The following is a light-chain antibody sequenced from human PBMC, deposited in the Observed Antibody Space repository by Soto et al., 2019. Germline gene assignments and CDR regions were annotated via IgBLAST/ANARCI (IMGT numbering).Light chain of an antibody. J-gene: IGKJ4*01. Sequence: DIQMTQSPSTLSASVGDRVTITCRASQSFTSWLAWYQHKPGKAPKLLIYDALILESGVPSRFSGSGSGTEFTLNISSLPPADFEKYYCQQYNNYPLTFGGGNKVEIK. CDR2: DAL. CDR1: QSFTSW. CDR3: QQYNNYPLT. V-gene: IGKV1-5*01.